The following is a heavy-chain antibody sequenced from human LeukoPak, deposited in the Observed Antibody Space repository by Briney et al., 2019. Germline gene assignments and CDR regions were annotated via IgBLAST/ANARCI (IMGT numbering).Heavy chain of an antibody. CDR2: IGTVNGNA. Sequence: GASVKVSCKASGYTFKNYNINWVRQAPGQGLEWMGWIGTVNGNANYAQKFQARVSMTTDTSTSTAYMELRSLGSDDTAVYYCARALVWHFYCFYSMGVWGKGTTVIVS. J-gene: IGHJ6*03. D-gene: IGHD3-3*01. CDR3: ARALVWHFYCFYSMGV. CDR1: GYTFKNYN. V-gene: IGHV1-18*01.